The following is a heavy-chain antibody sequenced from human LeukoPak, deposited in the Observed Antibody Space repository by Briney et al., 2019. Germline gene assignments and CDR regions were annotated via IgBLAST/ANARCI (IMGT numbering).Heavy chain of an antibody. CDR2: INHSGST. V-gene: IGHV4-34*01. CDR3: ATEGDILTGYPGRYFDY. CDR1: GGSFSGYY. D-gene: IGHD3-9*01. J-gene: IGHJ4*02. Sequence: SSETLSLTCAVYGGSFSGYYWSWIRQPPGKGLEWIGEINHSGSTNYNPSLKSRVTISVDTSKNQFSLKLSSVTAADTAVYYCATEGDILTGYPGRYFDYWGQGTLVTVSS.